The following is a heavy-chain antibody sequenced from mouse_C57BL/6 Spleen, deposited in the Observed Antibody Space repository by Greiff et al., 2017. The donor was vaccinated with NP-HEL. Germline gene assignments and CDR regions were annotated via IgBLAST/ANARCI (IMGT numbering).Heavy chain of an antibody. CDR2: IYPGDGDT. V-gene: IGHV1-80*01. J-gene: IGHJ2*01. CDR3: ARRGSLCFDY. Sequence: VQLVESGAELVKPGASVKISCKASGYAFSSYWMNWVKQRPGKGLEWIGQIYPGDGDTNYNGKFKGKATLTADKSSSTAYMQLSSLTSEDSAVYFCARRGSLCFDYWGQGTTLTVSS. D-gene: IGHD1-1*02. CDR1: GYAFSSYW.